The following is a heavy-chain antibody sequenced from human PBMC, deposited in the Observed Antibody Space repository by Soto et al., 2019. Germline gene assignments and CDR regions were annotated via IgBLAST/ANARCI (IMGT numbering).Heavy chain of an antibody. CDR2: ISSSSSTI. V-gene: IGHV3-48*02. CDR3: ARDRAWRIAVAGAAFDI. CDR1: GFTFSSYS. J-gene: IGHJ3*02. Sequence: GGSLRLSCAASGFTFSSYSMNWVRQAPGKGLEWVSYISSSSSTIYYADSVKGRFTISRDNAKNSLYLQMNSLRDEDTAVYYCARDRAWRIAVAGAAFDIWGQGTMVTVSS. D-gene: IGHD6-19*01.